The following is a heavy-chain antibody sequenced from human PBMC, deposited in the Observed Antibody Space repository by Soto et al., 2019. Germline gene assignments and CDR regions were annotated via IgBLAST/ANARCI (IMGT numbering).Heavy chain of an antibody. V-gene: IGHV3-23*01. CDR3: AKAGRITIFGVALNYYYYMDV. Sequence: QPGGSLRLSCAASGFTFSSYAMSWVRQAPGKGLEWVSAISGSGGSTYYADSVKGRFTISRDNSKNTLYLQMNSLRAEDTAVYYCAKAGRITIFGVALNYYYYMDVWGKGTTVTVSS. CDR2: ISGSGGST. CDR1: GFTFSSYA. J-gene: IGHJ6*03. D-gene: IGHD3-3*01.